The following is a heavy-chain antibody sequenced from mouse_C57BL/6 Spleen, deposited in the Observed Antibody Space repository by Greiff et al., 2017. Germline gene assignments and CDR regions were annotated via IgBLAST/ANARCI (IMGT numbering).Heavy chain of an antibody. D-gene: IGHD2-1*01. J-gene: IGHJ3*01. V-gene: IGHV1-42*01. CDR1: GYSFTGYY. CDR3: ARVYYGNSAWFAY. Sequence: VQLQQSGPELVKPGASVKISCKASGYSFTGYYMNWVKQSPEKSLEWIGEINPSTGGTTYNQKFKAKATLTVDKSSSTAYMQLKSLTSEDSAVYYCARVYYGNSAWFAYWGQVTLVTVSA. CDR2: INPSTGGT.